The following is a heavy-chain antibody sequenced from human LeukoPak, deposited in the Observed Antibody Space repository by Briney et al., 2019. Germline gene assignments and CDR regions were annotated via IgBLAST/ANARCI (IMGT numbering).Heavy chain of an antibody. Sequence: GGSLRLSCAASGLSFSSYWMHWVRQAPGKGLLWVSHINSGGSSTSYADSVKGRFTISRDNAKNTLYLQVNSLRAEDTAVYYCARGMNWFDPWGQGTLVTVSS. J-gene: IGHJ5*02. CDR3: ARGMNWFDP. CDR1: GLSFSSYW. CDR2: INSGGSST. V-gene: IGHV3-74*01.